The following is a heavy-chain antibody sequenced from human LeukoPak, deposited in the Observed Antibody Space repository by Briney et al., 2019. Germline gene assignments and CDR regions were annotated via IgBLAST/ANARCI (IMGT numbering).Heavy chain of an antibody. V-gene: IGHV5-51*01. CDR3: ARTYYDILTGYYSSRWFDP. CDR2: IYPGDSDT. Sequence: GESLQISCKGSGYSFTSYWIGWVRQMPGKGLEWMGIIYPGDSDTRYSPSFQGQVTISADKSISTAYLQWSSLKASDTAMYYCARTYYDILTGYYSSRWFDPWGQGTLVTVSS. CDR1: GYSFTSYW. D-gene: IGHD3-9*01. J-gene: IGHJ5*02.